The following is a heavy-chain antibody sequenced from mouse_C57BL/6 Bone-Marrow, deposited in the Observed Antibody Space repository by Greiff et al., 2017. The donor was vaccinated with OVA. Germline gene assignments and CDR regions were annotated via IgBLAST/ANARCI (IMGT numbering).Heavy chain of an antibody. Sequence: EVKLVESGGGLVQPGGSLKLSCAASGFTFSDYYMYWVRQTPEKRLEWVAYISNGGGSTYYPDTVKGRFTISRDHAKNTLYLQMSRLKSADTAMYYCARRDGYSPYAMDYWGQGTSGTVSS. D-gene: IGHD2-3*01. CDR1: GFTFSDYY. V-gene: IGHV5-12*01. CDR3: ARRDGYSPYAMDY. J-gene: IGHJ4*01. CDR2: ISNGGGST.